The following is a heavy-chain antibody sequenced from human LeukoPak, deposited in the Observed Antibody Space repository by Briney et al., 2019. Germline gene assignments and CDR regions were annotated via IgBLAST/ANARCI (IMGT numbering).Heavy chain of an antibody. D-gene: IGHD2-15*01. Sequence: SVTVSFTASGGTFSSYAISWVRQAPGQGLEWMGGIIPIFGTANYAQKFQGRVTITADESTSTAYMELSSLRSEDTAVYYCARGPLGYCSGGSCPFDYWGQGTLVTVSS. CDR2: IIPIFGTA. CDR3: ARGPLGYCSGGSCPFDY. V-gene: IGHV1-69*01. CDR1: GGTFSSYA. J-gene: IGHJ4*02.